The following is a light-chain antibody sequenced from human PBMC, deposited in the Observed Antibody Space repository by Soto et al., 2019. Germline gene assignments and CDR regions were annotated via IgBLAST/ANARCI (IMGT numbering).Light chain of an antibody. Sequence: IQLTQSPSSLSASVGDRVTITCRASQDISSFLAWYQQKPGKAPRLLIFAASTLQSGVPSRFSGSGSGTDFTLTISCLQSEDFATYYCQQYYSYPLTFGGGTKVDIK. J-gene: IGKJ4*01. CDR3: QQYYSYPLT. CDR1: QDISSF. V-gene: IGKV1-9*01. CDR2: AAS.